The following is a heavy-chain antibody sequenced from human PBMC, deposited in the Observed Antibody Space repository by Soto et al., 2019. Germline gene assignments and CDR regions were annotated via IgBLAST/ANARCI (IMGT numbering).Heavy chain of an antibody. Sequence: AASVKLSCKASGYSFTSYAMHWVRQAPGQRLEWMGWINAGNGNTKYSQKFQGRVTITRDTSASTAYMELSSLRSEDTAVYYCARPPYYYDSSGYYPLDYWGQGTLVTVSS. CDR2: INAGNGNT. CDR1: GYSFTSYA. CDR3: ARPPYYYDSSGYYPLDY. V-gene: IGHV1-3*01. D-gene: IGHD3-22*01. J-gene: IGHJ4*02.